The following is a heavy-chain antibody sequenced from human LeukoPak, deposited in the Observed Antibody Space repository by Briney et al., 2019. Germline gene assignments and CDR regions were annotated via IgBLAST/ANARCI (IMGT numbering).Heavy chain of an antibody. D-gene: IGHD3-3*01. CDR2: ISGSGANT. V-gene: IGHV3-23*01. J-gene: IGHJ6*03. CDR1: GFGFNIYA. CDR3: AKDSMLEFWSASSTYYYYMDV. Sequence: PGGSLRLSCAASGFGFNIYAMSWVRQAPGKGLEWVSAISGSGANTYSADFVRGRFTISRDNSKNTLYLQMNSLRDEDTAVYFCAKDSMLEFWSASSTYYYYMDVWGKGTTVTVSS.